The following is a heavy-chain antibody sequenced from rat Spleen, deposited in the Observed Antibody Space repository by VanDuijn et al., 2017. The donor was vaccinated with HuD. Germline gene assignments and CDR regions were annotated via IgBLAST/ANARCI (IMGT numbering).Heavy chain of an antibody. CDR1: GFIFSDYG. Sequence: EVQLVESGGGLVQPGRSLKLSCVGSGFIFSDYGMAWVRQAPTQGLEWVATISYDGGNTNYRDSVKGRFAISRDNARSTLYLQMDSLRSEDTATYYCTTHTTNYWFAYWGQGSLVTVSS. D-gene: IGHD1-6*01. J-gene: IGHJ3*01. V-gene: IGHV5-29*01. CDR2: ISYDGGNT. CDR3: TTHTTNYWFAY.